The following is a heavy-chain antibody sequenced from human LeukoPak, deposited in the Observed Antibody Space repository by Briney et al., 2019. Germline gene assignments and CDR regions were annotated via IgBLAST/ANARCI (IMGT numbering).Heavy chain of an antibody. J-gene: IGHJ6*02. Sequence: GGSLRLSCAASGFTFSSYGMHLVRQAPGKGLEWVAVIWYDGSNKYYADSVKGRFTISRDNSKNTLYPQMNSLRAEDTAVYYCARVAKLMAYYYGMDVWGQGTTVTVSS. D-gene: IGHD2-8*01. CDR2: IWYDGSNK. CDR3: ARVAKLMAYYYGMDV. CDR1: GFTFSSYG. V-gene: IGHV3-33*08.